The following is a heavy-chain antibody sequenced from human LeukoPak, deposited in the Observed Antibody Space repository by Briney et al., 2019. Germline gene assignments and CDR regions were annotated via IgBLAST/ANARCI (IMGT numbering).Heavy chain of an antibody. V-gene: IGHV4-34*01. CDR3: ARESVVVVPAAISYYYYYMDV. CDR2: INHSGST. D-gene: IGHD2-2*01. CDR1: GGSFSGYY. J-gene: IGHJ6*03. Sequence: SETLSLTCAVYGGSFSGYYWSWIRQPPGKGLEWIGEINHSGSTNYNPSLKSRVTISVDTSKNQFSLKLSSVTAADTAVYYCARESVVVVPAAISYYYYYMDVWGKGTTVTVSS.